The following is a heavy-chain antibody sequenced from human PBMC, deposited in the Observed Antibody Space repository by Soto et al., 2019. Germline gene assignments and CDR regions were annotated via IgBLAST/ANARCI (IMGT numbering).Heavy chain of an antibody. J-gene: IGHJ4*02. CDR1: GLSLAHGRW. CDR3: ARDKITGLFDY. V-gene: IGHV4-34*01. CDR2: INRSGGT. Sequence: ETLCLTCTVSGLSLAHGRWSTWLRQPPGTGLEWIGEINRSGGTNYNPSLKSRVTISVDTSKNQFSLKLTSVTAADTAVYYCARDKITGLFDYWGQGTLVTVSS. D-gene: IGHD2-8*02.